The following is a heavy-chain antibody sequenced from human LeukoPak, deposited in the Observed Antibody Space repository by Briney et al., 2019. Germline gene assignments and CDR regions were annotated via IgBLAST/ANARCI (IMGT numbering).Heavy chain of an antibody. CDR3: ARATVVSARPPYFDY. CDR1: GDSVSSNRAA. J-gene: IGHJ4*02. CDR2: TYYRSKWYN. Sequence: SQTLSLTCAISGDSVSSNRAAWNWIRQSPLRGLEWLGRTYYRSKWYNDYAVSVKSRITINPDTSKNQFSLKLSSVTAADTAVYYCARATVVSARPPYFDYWGQGTLVTVSS. V-gene: IGHV6-1*01. D-gene: IGHD4-23*01.